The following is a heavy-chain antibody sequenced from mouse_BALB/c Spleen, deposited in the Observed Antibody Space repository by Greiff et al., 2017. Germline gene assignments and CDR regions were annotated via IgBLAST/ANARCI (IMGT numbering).Heavy chain of an antibody. J-gene: IGHJ2*01. V-gene: IGHV7-3*02. Sequence: EVQLVESGGGLVQPGGSLRLSCATSGFTFTDYYMSWVRQPPGKALEWLGFIRNKANGYTTEYSASVKGRFTISRDNSQSILYLQMNTLRAEDSATYYGARETKNDYLDYGGQGTTLTVSS. CDR1: GFTFTDYY. CDR2: IRNKANGYTT. CDR3: ARETKNDYLDY. D-gene: IGHD2-3*01.